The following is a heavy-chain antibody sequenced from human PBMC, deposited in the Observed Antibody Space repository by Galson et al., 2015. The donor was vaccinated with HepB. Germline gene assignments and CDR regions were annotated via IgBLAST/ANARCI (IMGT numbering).Heavy chain of an antibody. V-gene: IGHV4-31*03. CDR2: ISFSGRT. J-gene: IGHJ4*02. CDR1: GGSISSGCYY. Sequence: TLSLTCTVSGGSISSGCYYWSWIRQHPGKGLEWIGYISFSGRTYYNPSLESRITISIDTSKIQFSLRLSSVTAADTAVYYCARGLLPHDFDYWGQGTLVTVSS. CDR3: ARGLLPHDFDY.